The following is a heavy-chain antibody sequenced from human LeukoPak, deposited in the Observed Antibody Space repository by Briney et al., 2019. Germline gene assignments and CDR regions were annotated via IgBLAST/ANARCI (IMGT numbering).Heavy chain of an antibody. CDR1: GVTFSSYG. Sequence: QAGGSLRLSCAASGVTFSSYGMHWVRQAPGKGLEWVALISSDGNDKLYGDSVKGRFTISRDDSKSTLYLQMNSLRAEDTAVYYCTTMVIRGNSGDDYDDWGQGTLVTVSS. J-gene: IGHJ4*02. CDR2: ISSDGNDK. V-gene: IGHV3-30*03. CDR3: TTMVIRGNSGDDYDD. D-gene: IGHD5-12*01.